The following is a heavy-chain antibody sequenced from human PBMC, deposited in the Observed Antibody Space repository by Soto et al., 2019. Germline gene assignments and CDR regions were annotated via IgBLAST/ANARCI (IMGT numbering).Heavy chain of an antibody. CDR2: ISWNSGSI. CDR1: GFTFDDYA. V-gene: IGHV3-9*01. Sequence: HPGGSLRLSCAASGFTFDDYAMHWVRQAPGKGLEWVSGISWNSGSIGYADSVKGRFTISRDNAKNSLYLQMNSLRAEDTALYYCAKDIYGSGWDVFDYWGQGTLVTVSS. D-gene: IGHD6-19*01. CDR3: AKDIYGSGWDVFDY. J-gene: IGHJ4*02.